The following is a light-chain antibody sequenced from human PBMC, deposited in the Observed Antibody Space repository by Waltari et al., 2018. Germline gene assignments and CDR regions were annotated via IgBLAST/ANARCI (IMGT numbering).Light chain of an antibody. V-gene: IGLV2-23*01. CDR3: CSYAGSSTFYV. CDR1: SSDVGSYNL. J-gene: IGLJ1*01. Sequence: QSALTQPASVSGSPGQSITISCTGTSSDVGSYNLVSWYQQYPGNAPKLMIYEGSKRPLGVSNRFSGSKYGNTVSLTSFGLQAEDEADYYCCSYAGSSTFYVFGTGTKVTVL. CDR2: EGS.